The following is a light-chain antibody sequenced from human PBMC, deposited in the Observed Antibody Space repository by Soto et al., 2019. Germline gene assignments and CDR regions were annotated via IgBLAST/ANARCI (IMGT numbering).Light chain of an antibody. CDR2: AVS. Sequence: QSALTQPASVSGSPGQSITVSCTGTSSDVGSYDLVSWFQQHPGKTPKLMIFAVSERPSGVSSRFSGSKSGNTASLTISGLQAEDEADYYCCSYAGSYIYVFGTGTKVTVL. CDR1: SSDVGSYDL. J-gene: IGLJ1*01. V-gene: IGLV2-23*02. CDR3: CSYAGSYIYV.